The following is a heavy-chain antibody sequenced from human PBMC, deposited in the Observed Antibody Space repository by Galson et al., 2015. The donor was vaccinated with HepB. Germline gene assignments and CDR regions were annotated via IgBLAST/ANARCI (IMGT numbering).Heavy chain of an antibody. Sequence: LRLSCAASGFTFSSYAMHWVRQAPGKGLEWVAVISYDGSNKYYADSVKGRFTISRDNSKNTLYLQMNSLRAEDTAVYYCARALTAAGTYWGQGTLVTVSS. CDR3: ARALTAAGTY. V-gene: IGHV3-30*04. CDR2: ISYDGSNK. D-gene: IGHD6-13*01. J-gene: IGHJ4*02. CDR1: GFTFSSYA.